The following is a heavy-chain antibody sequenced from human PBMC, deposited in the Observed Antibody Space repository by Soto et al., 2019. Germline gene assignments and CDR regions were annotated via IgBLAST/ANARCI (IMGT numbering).Heavy chain of an antibody. V-gene: IGHV4-34*01. D-gene: IGHD4-17*01. CDR3: ARGRITVTTHFDY. Sequence: QVQLQQWGAGLLKPSETLSLTCAVFGGSFSGYYWSWIRQPPGKGLEWIGEINHSGSTNYNPSLKSRVNISLDTSKIQFSLKLISVTAADTGVYYCARGRITVTTHFDYWGQGTLVTVSS. J-gene: IGHJ4*02. CDR1: GGSFSGYY. CDR2: INHSGST.